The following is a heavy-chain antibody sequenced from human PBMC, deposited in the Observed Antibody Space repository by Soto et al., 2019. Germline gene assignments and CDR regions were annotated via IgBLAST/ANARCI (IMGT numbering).Heavy chain of an antibody. D-gene: IGHD6-19*01. CDR1: GFTFSSYG. CDR2: IWYDGSNK. CDR3: ARDPGSSPRSGLLYY. V-gene: IGHV3-33*01. Sequence: QVQLVESGGGVVQPGRSLRLSCAASGFTFSSYGMHWVRQAPGKGLEWVAVIWYDGSNKYYADSVKGRFTISRDNSKNTLYLQMNSLRAEDTAVYYCARDPGSSPRSGLLYYWGQGTLVTGSS. J-gene: IGHJ4*02.